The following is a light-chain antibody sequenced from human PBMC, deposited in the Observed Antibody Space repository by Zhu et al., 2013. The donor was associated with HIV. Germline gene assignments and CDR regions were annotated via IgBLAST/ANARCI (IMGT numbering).Light chain of an antibody. CDR3: GTWDSSLSTVV. CDR2: EVS. Sequence: QSALTQPASVSGSPGQSIIISCTGTSSDVGSYNLVSWYQQHPGKAPKLMIYEVSKRPSGIPDRFSGSKSGTSATLGITGLQTGDEADYYCGTWDSSLSTVVFGGGTKLTVL. V-gene: IGLV2-14*02. CDR1: SSDVGSYNL. J-gene: IGLJ2*01.